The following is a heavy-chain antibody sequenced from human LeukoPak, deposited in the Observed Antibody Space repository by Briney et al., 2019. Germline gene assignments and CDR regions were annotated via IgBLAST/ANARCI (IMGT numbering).Heavy chain of an antibody. D-gene: IGHD6-13*01. V-gene: IGHV4-34*01. Sequence: SETLSLTCAVYGGSFSGYYWSWIRQPPGKGLEWIGEINHSGSTNYNPSLKSRVTISVDTSKNQFSLKLSSVTAADTAVYYCARGLGGYSSSWYRYWGQGTLVTVSS. CDR1: GGSFSGYY. J-gene: IGHJ4*02. CDR2: INHSGST. CDR3: ARGLGGYSSSWYRY.